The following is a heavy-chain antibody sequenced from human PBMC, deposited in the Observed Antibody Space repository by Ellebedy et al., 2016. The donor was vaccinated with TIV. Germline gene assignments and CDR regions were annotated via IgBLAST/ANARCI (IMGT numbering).Heavy chain of an antibody. V-gene: IGHV1-8*01. CDR2: MNPNSGNT. CDR3: ARVPPNTYYDYVWGSYRSPAAFDI. CDR1: GYTFPSYD. Sequence: ASVKVSCXASGYTFPSYDINWVRQATGQGLEWMGWMNPNSGNTGYAQKFQGRVTMTRNTSISTAYMELSSLRSEDTAVYYCARVPPNTYYDYVWGSYRSPAAFDIWGQGTMVTVSS. D-gene: IGHD3-16*02. J-gene: IGHJ3*02.